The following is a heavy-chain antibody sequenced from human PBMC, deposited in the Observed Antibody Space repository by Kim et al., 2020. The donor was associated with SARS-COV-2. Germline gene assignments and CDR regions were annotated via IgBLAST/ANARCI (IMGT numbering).Heavy chain of an antibody. CDR3: ARDFGYAREPFYDY. D-gene: IGHD5-18*01. J-gene: IGHJ4*02. V-gene: IGHV1-3*01. CDR2: INAGNGNT. CDR1: GYTFTSYA. Sequence: ASVKVSCKASGYTFTSYAMHWVRQAPGQRLEWMGWINAGNGNTKYSQKFQGRVTITRDTSASTAYMELSSLRSEDTAVYYCARDFGYAREPFYDYWGQGTLVTVSS.